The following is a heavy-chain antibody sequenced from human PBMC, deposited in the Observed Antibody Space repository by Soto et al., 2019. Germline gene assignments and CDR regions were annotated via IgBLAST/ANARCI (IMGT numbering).Heavy chain of an antibody. CDR3: ARLGGDVLLWFGELSRWFDP. CDR1: CGSISSSSYY. D-gene: IGHD3-10*01. V-gene: IGHV4-39*01. J-gene: IGHJ5*02. CDR2: IYYSGST. Sequence: SETLSVTCTVSCGSISSSSYYWGWIRQPPGKGLEWIGSIYYSGSTYYNPSLKSRVTISVDTSKNQFSLKLSSVTAADTAVYYCARLGGDVLLWFGELSRWFDPWGQGTLVTVSS.